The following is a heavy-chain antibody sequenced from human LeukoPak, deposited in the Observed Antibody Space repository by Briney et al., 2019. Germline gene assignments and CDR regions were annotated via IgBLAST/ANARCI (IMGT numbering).Heavy chain of an antibody. J-gene: IGHJ4*02. CDR1: GFTFSNYW. V-gene: IGHV3-74*01. CDR3: ARAPYYDSPDY. D-gene: IGHD3-22*01. CDR2: VNIDGATT. Sequence: PGGSLRLSCAASGFTFSNYWMHWVRQAPGKGLVWVSRVNIDGATTDYADSVEGRFTISRDNAKNTLYLQMNSLRAEDTAVYYCARAPYYDSPDYWGQGTLVTVSS.